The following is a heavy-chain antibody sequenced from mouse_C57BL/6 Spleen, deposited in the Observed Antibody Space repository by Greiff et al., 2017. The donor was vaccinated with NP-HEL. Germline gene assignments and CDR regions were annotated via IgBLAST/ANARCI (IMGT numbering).Heavy chain of an antibody. V-gene: IGHV14-4*01. J-gene: IGHJ4*01. Sequence: VQLKESGAELVRPGASVKLSCTASGFNIKDDYMHWVKQRPEQGLEWIGWIDPENGDTEYASKFQGKATITADTSSNPAYLQLSSLTSEDTAVYYCTLYYGSSYDAMDYWGQGTSVTVSS. D-gene: IGHD1-1*01. CDR2: IDPENGDT. CDR3: TLYYGSSYDAMDY. CDR1: GFNIKDDY.